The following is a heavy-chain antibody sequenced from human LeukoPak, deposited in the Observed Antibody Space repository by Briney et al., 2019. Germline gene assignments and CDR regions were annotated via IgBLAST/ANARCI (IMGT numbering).Heavy chain of an antibody. CDR3: ALLYCSSTSCYDHDAFDI. J-gene: IGHJ3*02. CDR2: ISAYNGNT. Sequence: ASVKVSCKASGYTFTSYGISWVRQAPGQGLEWMGWISAYNGNTNYAQKLQGRVTVTTDTSTSTAYMELRSLRSDDTAVYYCALLYCSSTSCYDHDAFDIWGQGTMVTVSS. V-gene: IGHV1-18*01. D-gene: IGHD2-2*01. CDR1: GYTFTSYG.